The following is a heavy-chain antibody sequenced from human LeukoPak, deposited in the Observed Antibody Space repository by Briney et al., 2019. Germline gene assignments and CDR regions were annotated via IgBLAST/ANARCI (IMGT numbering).Heavy chain of an antibody. CDR1: GGSISNSDYF. CDR3: ARASGLSRCFDY. D-gene: IGHD1-1*01. J-gene: IGHJ4*02. V-gene: IGHV4-61*08. CDR2: IYYSGTT. Sequence: SETLSLTCAVSGGSISNSDYFWIWIRQPPGKGLEWIGYIYYSGTTNYNPSLKSRVTISVDTSKNQFSLKLSSVTAADTAVYYCARASGLSRCFDYWGQGTLVTVSS.